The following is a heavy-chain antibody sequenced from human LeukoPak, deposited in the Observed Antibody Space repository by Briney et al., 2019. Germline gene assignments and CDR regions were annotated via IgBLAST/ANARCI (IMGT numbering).Heavy chain of an antibody. D-gene: IGHD1-7*01. J-gene: IGHJ5*02. Sequence: GGSLRLSCAASGFTFRSYGMHWVRQAPGKGLEWVAVIWYDGSNKYCADSVKGRFTISRDNSKNTLYLQINSLRAEDTAMYYCARELPPVVNYRFDHWGQGTLVTVSS. V-gene: IGHV3-33*08. CDR3: ARELPPVVNYRFDH. CDR1: GFTFRSYG. CDR2: IWYDGSNK.